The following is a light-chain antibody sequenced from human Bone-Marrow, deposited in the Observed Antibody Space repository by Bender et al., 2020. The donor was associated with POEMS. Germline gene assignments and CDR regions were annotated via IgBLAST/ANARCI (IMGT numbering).Light chain of an antibody. Sequence: QSALTQPASVSGSPGQSITISCTGSSSDVGAYDYVSWFQQHPGKVPKVIIFDVTNRPSGVSSRFSASKSGNTASLTISGLQAEDEAVYYCCSHTSAITVVFGGGTKVTVL. J-gene: IGLJ2*01. CDR2: DVT. V-gene: IGLV2-14*03. CDR1: SSDVGAYDY. CDR3: CSHTSAITVV.